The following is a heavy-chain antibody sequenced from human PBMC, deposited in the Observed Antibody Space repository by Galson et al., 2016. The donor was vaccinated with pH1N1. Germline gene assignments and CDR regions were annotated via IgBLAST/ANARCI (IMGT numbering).Heavy chain of an antibody. CDR3: ARADNYYDTSGYYND. D-gene: IGHD3-22*01. J-gene: IGHJ4*02. CDR1: GYTFTSYD. Sequence: SVKVSCKASGYTFTSYDINWVRQATGQGLEWMGRIVGMFGTPNYAQKFQGRVTITADELASTAYMDLSSLTSEDTAVYYCARADNYYDTSGYYNDWGQGTLVTVSS. V-gene: IGHV1-69*13. CDR2: IVGMFGTP.